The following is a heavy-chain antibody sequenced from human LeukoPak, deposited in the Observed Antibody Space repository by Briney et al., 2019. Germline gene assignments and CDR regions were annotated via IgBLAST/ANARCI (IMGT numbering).Heavy chain of an antibody. CDR3: ARGSYGDPFDY. J-gene: IGHJ4*02. D-gene: IGHD4-17*01. V-gene: IGHV4-59*08. CDR2: IYYSGST. CDR1: GGSISSNY. Sequence: PSETLSLTCTVSGGSISSNYWSWIRQPPGKGLEWIGYIYYSGSTNYNPSLKSRVTISVDTSKNQFSLKLSSVTAADTAVYYCARGSYGDPFDYWGQGTLVTVSS.